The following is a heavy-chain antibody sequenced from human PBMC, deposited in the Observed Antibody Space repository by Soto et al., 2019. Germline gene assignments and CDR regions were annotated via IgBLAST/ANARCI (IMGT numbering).Heavy chain of an antibody. J-gene: IGHJ4*02. CDR1: GLSVSANY. Sequence: PGGSLRLSCAASGLSVSANYMSWVRQAPGKGLEWVSIIYSGGSTNYADSVKGRFTISRDISKNPLYLQMNSLRAEDTAVYYCARAAKDGYNGFDFWGQGTLVTVSS. CDR2: IYSGGST. CDR3: ARAAKDGYNGFDF. D-gene: IGHD5-12*01. V-gene: IGHV3-53*01.